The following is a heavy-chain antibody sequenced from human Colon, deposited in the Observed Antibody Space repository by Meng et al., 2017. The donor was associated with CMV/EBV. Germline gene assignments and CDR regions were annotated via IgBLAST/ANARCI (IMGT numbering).Heavy chain of an antibody. CDR3: ARLNYYASGSYHDTYYFDY. CDR1: GGSISNFY. Sequence: SETLSLTCTVSGGSISNFYWSWIRQPPGKGLEWIGYIHNSGSTNSNASLKSRVTMSVDTSTNKFSLKLTSVTAADTAVYYCARLNYYASGSYHDTYYFDYWGQGTLVTVSS. D-gene: IGHD3-10*01. CDR2: IHNSGST. J-gene: IGHJ4*02. V-gene: IGHV4-59*01.